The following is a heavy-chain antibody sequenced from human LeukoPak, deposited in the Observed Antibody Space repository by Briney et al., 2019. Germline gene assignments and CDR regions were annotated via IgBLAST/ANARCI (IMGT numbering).Heavy chain of an antibody. CDR2: IYSGGST. CDR1: GFTVSSNY. V-gene: IGHV3-66*02. D-gene: IGHD2-2*01. Sequence: PGGSLRLSCAASGFTVSSNYMSWVRQAPGKGLEWVSVIYSGGSTYYADSVKGRFTISRDNSKNTLYLQMNSLRAEDTAVYYCASATYQLSGGAFDIWGQGTMVTVSS. CDR3: ASATYQLSGGAFDI. J-gene: IGHJ3*02.